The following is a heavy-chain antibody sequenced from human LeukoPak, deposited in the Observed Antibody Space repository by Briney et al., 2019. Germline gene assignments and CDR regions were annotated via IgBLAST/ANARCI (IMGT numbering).Heavy chain of an antibody. CDR1: GVSFIDYY. Sequence: PSETLSLTCAVSGVSFIDYYWSWVRQTPGKGLEWIGEINHSGYTNDSPSLKSRVTLSIDTSGKQFSLNLRSVTVADTGIYYCTRMTTGHDYWGQGTLVTVSS. CDR3: TRMTTGHDY. V-gene: IGHV4-34*01. J-gene: IGHJ4*02. CDR2: INHSGYT. D-gene: IGHD4-17*01.